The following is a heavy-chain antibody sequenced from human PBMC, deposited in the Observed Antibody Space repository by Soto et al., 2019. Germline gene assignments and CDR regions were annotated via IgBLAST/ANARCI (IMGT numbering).Heavy chain of an antibody. CDR3: ARDLPNYDFWSGYYGEGNWFDP. CDR1: GGSVSSGSYY. D-gene: IGHD3-3*01. J-gene: IGHJ5*02. Sequence: SETLSLTCTVSGGSVSSGSYYWISIRQPPGKGLEWIGYIYYSGSTNYNPSLKSRVTVSVDTSKNQFSLKLSSVTATDTAVYYCARDLPNYDFWSGYYGEGNWFDPWGQGTLVTVS. CDR2: IYYSGST. V-gene: IGHV4-61*01.